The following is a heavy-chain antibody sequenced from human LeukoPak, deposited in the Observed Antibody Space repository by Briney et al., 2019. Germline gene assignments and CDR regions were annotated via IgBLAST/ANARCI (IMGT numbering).Heavy chain of an antibody. D-gene: IGHD1-26*01. CDR1: GFTFSSCA. CDR2: VSRTGGTK. CDR3: AKESHSEGYGSYFDG. J-gene: IGHJ4*02. V-gene: IGHV3-30*18. Sequence: GGSLRLSCAASGFTFSSCAMHWVRQAPGKGLEWVAVVSRTGGTKYYGDSVQGRFTISRDNSKNTLYLQMNSLRAEDTAVYYCAKESHSEGYGSYFDGWGPGTLVSVSS.